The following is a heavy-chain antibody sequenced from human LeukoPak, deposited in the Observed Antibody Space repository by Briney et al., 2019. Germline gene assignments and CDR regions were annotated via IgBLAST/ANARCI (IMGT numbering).Heavy chain of an antibody. CDR2: INHSGST. J-gene: IGHJ4*02. D-gene: IGHD3-3*01. Sequence: SETLSLTCAVYGGSFSGYYWSWIRQPPGEGREWIGEINHSGSTNYNPSLTSRVTISVATSKNQFSLKLSSVTAAATAVYYCASTAIFGIIKTLDYWGQGTLVTVSS. CDR3: ASTAIFGIIKTLDY. CDR1: GGSFSGYY. V-gene: IGHV4-34*01.